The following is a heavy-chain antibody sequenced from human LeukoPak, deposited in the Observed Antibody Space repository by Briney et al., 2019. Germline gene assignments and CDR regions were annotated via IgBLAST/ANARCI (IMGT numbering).Heavy chain of an antibody. Sequence: SETLSLTCAVSGNSMSSGHLWGWIRQPPGKGLEWIGSIYHSGTTYYNSSLKSRLTISVYTSKTQFSLYLSSVTAADTAVYYCARDPGNGRRYFDSWVQGTLVTVSS. D-gene: IGHD4-23*01. J-gene: IGHJ4*02. CDR2: IYHSGTT. CDR1: GNSMSSGHL. V-gene: IGHV4-38-2*02. CDR3: ARDPGNGRRYFDS.